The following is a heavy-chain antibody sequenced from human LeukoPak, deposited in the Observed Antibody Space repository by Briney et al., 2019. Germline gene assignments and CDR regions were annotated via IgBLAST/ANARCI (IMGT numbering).Heavy chain of an antibody. D-gene: IGHD6-13*01. CDR1: GGSISSYY. J-gene: IGHJ4*02. V-gene: IGHV4-59*01. CDR3: ARAQYSSSWDY. Sequence: SETLSLTCTVSGGSISSYYWSWIRQPPGQGLEWIGYIYYSGSTNYNPSLKSRVTISVDTSKNQFSLKLSSVTAADTAVYYCARAQYSSSWDYWGQGTLVTVSS. CDR2: IYYSGST.